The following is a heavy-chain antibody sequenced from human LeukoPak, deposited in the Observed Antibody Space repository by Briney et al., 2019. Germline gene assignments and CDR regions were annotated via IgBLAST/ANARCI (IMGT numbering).Heavy chain of an antibody. CDR3: ARGDDYYHTPFDY. Sequence: PSETLSLTCTVSGGSISSYYWSWIRQPPGRGLEWIGYIYYSGSTNYNPSLKSRVTISVDTSKNQFSLKLSSVTAADTAVYYCARGDDYYHTPFDYWGQGTLVTVSS. CDR2: IYYSGST. D-gene: IGHD1-26*01. J-gene: IGHJ4*02. CDR1: GGSISSYY. V-gene: IGHV4-59*01.